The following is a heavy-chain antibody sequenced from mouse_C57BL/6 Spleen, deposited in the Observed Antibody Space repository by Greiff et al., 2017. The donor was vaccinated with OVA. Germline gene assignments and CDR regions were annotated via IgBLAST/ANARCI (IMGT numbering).Heavy chain of an antibody. CDR1: GFTFSSYG. J-gene: IGHJ2*01. CDR2: ISSGGGYT. D-gene: IGHD1-1*01. CDR3: ARDYYGSSYFDY. V-gene: IGHV5-6*01. Sequence: EVKVVESGGDLVKPGASLKLSCAASGFTFSSYGMSWVRQTPDKRLEWVATISSGGGYTYYPASVQGRFTISGDTAKNTLYLQMSSLKSEDTAMYYCARDYYGSSYFDYWGQGTTLTVSS.